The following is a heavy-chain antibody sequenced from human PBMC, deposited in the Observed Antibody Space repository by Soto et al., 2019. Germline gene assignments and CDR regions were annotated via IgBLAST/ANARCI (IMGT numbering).Heavy chain of an antibody. J-gene: IGHJ4*02. CDR3: AKDGSHNFDY. CDR1: GFTFSHYA. D-gene: IGHD1-26*01. Sequence: QVQLVESGGGAVQPGRSLRLSCAASGFTFSHYAIHWVRQAPGKGLEWVALMSYDGSNEYYADSVKGRFTISRDNSKNTLYLQMNSLRAEDTAVYYCAKDGSHNFDYWGQGTLVTVSS. CDR2: MSYDGSNE. V-gene: IGHV3-30*18.